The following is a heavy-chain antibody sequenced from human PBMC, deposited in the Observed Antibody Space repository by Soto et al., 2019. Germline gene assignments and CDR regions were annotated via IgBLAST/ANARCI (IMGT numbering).Heavy chain of an antibody. Sequence: QVQLVESGGGVVQPGRSLRLSCAASGFTFSSYGMHWVRQAPGKGLEWVAVIWYDGSNKYYADSVKGRFTSSRDNSKNTLYLQMNNLRAEDTAVYYCASTEEQLALDYWGQGTLVTVS. CDR3: ASTEEQLALDY. J-gene: IGHJ4*02. CDR2: IWYDGSNK. CDR1: GFTFSSYG. D-gene: IGHD6-13*01. V-gene: IGHV3-33*01.